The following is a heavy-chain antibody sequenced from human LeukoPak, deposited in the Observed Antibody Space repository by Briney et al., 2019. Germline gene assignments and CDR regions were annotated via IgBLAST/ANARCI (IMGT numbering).Heavy chain of an antibody. J-gene: IGHJ4*02. V-gene: IGHV3-33*01. CDR1: GFTFSSYG. D-gene: IGHD3-10*01. CDR2: IWYDGSNK. CDR3: ARGPPGVRGQYRYFFDY. Sequence: GGSLRLSCAASGFTFSSYGMHWVRQAPGKGLEWVAVIWYDGSNKYYADSVKGRFTISRDNSKNTLYLQMNSLRAEDTAVYYCARGPPGVRGQYRYFFDYWGQGILVTVSS.